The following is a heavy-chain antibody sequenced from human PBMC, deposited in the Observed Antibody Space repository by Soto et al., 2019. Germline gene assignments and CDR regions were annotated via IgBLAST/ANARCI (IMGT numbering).Heavy chain of an antibody. J-gene: IGHJ4*02. CDR2: ISDDGRNK. Sequence: QVQLVESGGGVVQPGWSLRLSCAASGFTFSTYGMHWVRQAPGKGLEWVALISDDGRNKYYGDSVKGRFTISRDNSKNTLYLQMNSLRTEDTAVFYCAKVDATGSYPDCWGQGTLVTVSS. CDR3: AKVDATGSYPDC. CDR1: GFTFSTYG. V-gene: IGHV3-30*18. D-gene: IGHD3-10*01.